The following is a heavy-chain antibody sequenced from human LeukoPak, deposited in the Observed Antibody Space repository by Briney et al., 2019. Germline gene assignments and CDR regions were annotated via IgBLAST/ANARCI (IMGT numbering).Heavy chain of an antibody. CDR1: GYTFTSYD. CDR3: ARGLKGITIFGVVSQYMDV. D-gene: IGHD3-3*01. CDR2: MNPNSGNT. Sequence: ASVKVSCKASGYTFTSYDINWVRQATGQGLEWTGWMNPNSGNTGYAQKFQGRVTITRNTSISTAYMELSSLRSEDTAVYYCARGLKGITIFGVVSQYMDVWGKGTTVTVSS. J-gene: IGHJ6*03. V-gene: IGHV1-8*03.